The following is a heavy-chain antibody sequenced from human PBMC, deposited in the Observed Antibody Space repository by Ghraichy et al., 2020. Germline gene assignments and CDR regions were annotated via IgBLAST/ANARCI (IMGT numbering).Heavy chain of an antibody. Sequence: GGSLRLSWAASGFTFSSYAMSWVRQAPGKGLEWVSAISGSGGSTYYADSVKGRFTISRDNSKNTLYLQMNSLRAEDTAVYYCAKLYYDFWSGYPDYWGQGTLVTVSS. J-gene: IGHJ4*02. D-gene: IGHD3-3*01. CDR1: GFTFSSYA. V-gene: IGHV3-23*01. CDR3: AKLYYDFWSGYPDY. CDR2: ISGSGGST.